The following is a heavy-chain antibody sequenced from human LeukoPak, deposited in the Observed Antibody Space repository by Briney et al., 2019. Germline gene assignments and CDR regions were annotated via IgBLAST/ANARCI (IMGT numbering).Heavy chain of an antibody. CDR2: IYTSGST. Sequence: PSETLSLTCTVSGGSISSGSYYWSWIRQPAGKGLEWIGRIYTSGSTNYNPSLKSRVTMSVDTSKNQFSLKLSSVTAADTAVYYCARDQYYYGSGSYGLDYWGQGTLVTVSS. CDR1: GGSISSGSYY. J-gene: IGHJ4*02. V-gene: IGHV4-61*02. CDR3: ARDQYYYGSGSYGLDY. D-gene: IGHD3-10*01.